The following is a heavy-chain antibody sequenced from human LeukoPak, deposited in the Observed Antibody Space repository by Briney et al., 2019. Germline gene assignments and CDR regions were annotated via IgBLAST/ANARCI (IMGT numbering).Heavy chain of an antibody. CDR1: GASFNSYY. J-gene: IGHJ4*02. CDR3: ARDIVYLTVEDYG. CDR2: IHTSGST. V-gene: IGHV4-4*07. Sequence: SETLSLTCTVSGASFNSYYWSWLRQPAGKGLEWIGRIHTSGSTDYSPSLQSRVTISIDTSQKQFSLNLSSVTAADTAVYYCARDIVYLTVEDYGWGQGTLVTVSS. D-gene: IGHD4-17*01.